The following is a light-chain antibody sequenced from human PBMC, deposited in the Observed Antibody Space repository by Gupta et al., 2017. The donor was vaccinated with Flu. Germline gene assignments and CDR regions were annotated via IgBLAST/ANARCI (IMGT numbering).Light chain of an antibody. Sequence: NFMLTPPHSVSESPGKTVTISCTRSSGSIASNYVQWYQQRPGSAPTTVIYDDNQRPSGVPDRFSGSIDSSSNSASLTISGLKTEDESYYYCQSYDSSTLVFGGGTKLTVL. V-gene: IGLV6-57*03. CDR3: QSYDSSTLV. CDR2: DDN. CDR1: SGSIASNY. J-gene: IGLJ3*02.